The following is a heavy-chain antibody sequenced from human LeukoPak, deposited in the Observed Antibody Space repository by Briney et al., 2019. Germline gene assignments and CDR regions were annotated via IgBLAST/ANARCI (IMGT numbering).Heavy chain of an antibody. CDR3: AKIGHFYYYYYMDV. CDR1: GFIFNNYA. Sequence: GGSLRLSCEASGFIFNNYAMSWVRQAPGKGLEWVSAIRGSGGSTYYAGSVKGRFTISRDNSKNTLDLQMNSLRVEDTAVYYCAKIGHFYYYYYMDVWGKGTTVTVSS. J-gene: IGHJ6*03. CDR2: IRGSGGST. V-gene: IGHV3-23*01.